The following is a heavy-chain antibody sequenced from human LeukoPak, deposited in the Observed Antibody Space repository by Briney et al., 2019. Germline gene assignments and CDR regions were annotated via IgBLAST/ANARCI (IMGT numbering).Heavy chain of an antibody. CDR3: AKWGSGPFGGAFDI. J-gene: IGHJ3*02. V-gene: IGHV3-23*01. CDR2: ISGRGVGT. Sequence: GGSLRLSCAASGFTFSLYAMSWVRQAPGKGLEWVSGISGRGVGTTYADSVKGRFTISRDNSKNTLYLQMNSLRAEDTAVYYCAKWGSGPFGGAFDIWGQGTMVTVSS. D-gene: IGHD2-15*01. CDR1: GFTFSLYA.